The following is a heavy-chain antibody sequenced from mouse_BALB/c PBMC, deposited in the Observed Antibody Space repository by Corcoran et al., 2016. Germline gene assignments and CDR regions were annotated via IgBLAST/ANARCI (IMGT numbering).Heavy chain of an antibody. CDR3: ARVDGNYWYFDV. D-gene: IGHD2-1*01. V-gene: IGHV3-6*02. CDR1: VYSITSGYY. J-gene: IGHJ1*01. CDR2: ISYDGSN. Sequence: DVQLQESGPGLVKPSQSLSLAFSVTVYSITSGYYWNWIRQVPGNQLEWMGYISYDGSNNYNPSLKNRISITRDTSKNQFFLKLNSVTTEDTATYYCARVDGNYWYFDVWGAGTTVTVSS.